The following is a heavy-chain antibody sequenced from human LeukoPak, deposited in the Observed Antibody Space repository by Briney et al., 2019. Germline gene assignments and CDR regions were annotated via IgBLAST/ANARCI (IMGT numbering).Heavy chain of an antibody. CDR1: GYPFTSYG. CDR3: AARVATIIGVRATTFGSFDY. CDR2: ISAYNGNT. J-gene: IGHJ4*02. Sequence: GASEKVYCKASGYPFTSYGISWVRQDPGQGLQRMGWISAYNGNTSYAQKLQGRVTMTTDTSTSTAYMELRSLRSDDTAVYYCAARVATIIGVRATTFGSFDYWGQGTLVTVSS. D-gene: IGHD5-12*01. V-gene: IGHV1-18*04.